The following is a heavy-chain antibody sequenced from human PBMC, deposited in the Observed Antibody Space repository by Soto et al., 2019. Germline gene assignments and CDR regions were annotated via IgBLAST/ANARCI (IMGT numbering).Heavy chain of an antibody. J-gene: IGHJ6*02. Sequence: QVQLVQSGAEVKKPGSSVKVSCKASGGTFSTYAISWVRQAPGQGLEWMGGIIPIFGTADYARKFEGRVPMTADKSTSTAYMELSSLRSEDTAVYYCANQWLPNYYDYGMDFWGQGTTVTVSS. CDR1: GGTFSTYA. CDR3: ANQWLPNYYDYGMDF. D-gene: IGHD5-18*01. CDR2: IIPIFGTA. V-gene: IGHV1-69*14.